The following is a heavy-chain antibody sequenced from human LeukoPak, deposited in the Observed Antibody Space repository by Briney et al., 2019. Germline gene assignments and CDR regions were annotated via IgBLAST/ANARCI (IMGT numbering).Heavy chain of an antibody. CDR1: GITFNDAW. CDR3: ATNYDILTGYHDY. J-gene: IGHJ4*02. Sequence: TSGGSLRLSCAASGITFNDAWMSWVRQAPGKGLEWVGRIKTIKEDGTTDYAAPVKGRFTISRDNSKNTLYLQMNSLRAEDTAVYYCATNYDILTGYHDYWGQGTLVTVSS. D-gene: IGHD3-9*01. CDR2: IKTIKEDGTT. V-gene: IGHV3-15*01.